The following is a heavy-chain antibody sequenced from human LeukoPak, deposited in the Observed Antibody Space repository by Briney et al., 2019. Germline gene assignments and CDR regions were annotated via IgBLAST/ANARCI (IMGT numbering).Heavy chain of an antibody. CDR2: IYYSGST. CDR3: AIRELRWRDY. V-gene: IGHV4-59*12. D-gene: IGHD4-23*01. J-gene: IGHJ4*02. Sequence: SETLSLTCTVSGGSISSYYWSWIRQPPGKGLEWIGYIYYSGSTNYNPSLKSRVTISVDTSKNQFSLKLSSVTAADTAVYYCAIRELRWRDYWGQGTLVTVSS. CDR1: GGSISSYY.